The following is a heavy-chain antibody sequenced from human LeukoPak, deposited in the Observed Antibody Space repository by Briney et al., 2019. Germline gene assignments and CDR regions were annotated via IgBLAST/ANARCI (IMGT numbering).Heavy chain of an antibody. CDR1: GFTFSSYA. CDR2: ISGSGGDT. D-gene: IGHD5-12*01. V-gene: IGHV3-23*01. CDR3: ATDRGYSGYDPDPDY. Sequence: GGSLRLSCAASGFTFSSYAMTWVRQAPGKGLEWVSGISGSGGDTYYADSVKGRYTISRDNSKNTLYLQMNSLRAEDTAVYYCATDRGYSGYDPDPDYWGQGTLVTVSS. J-gene: IGHJ4*02.